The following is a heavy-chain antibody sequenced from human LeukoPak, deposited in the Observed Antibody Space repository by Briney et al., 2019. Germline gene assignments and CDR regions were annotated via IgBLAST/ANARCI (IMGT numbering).Heavy chain of an antibody. CDR3: AREVSGMYFDL. V-gene: IGHV4-31*03. J-gene: IGHJ2*01. Sequence: PSQTLSLTCTVSGGSISSGGYYWSWIRQHPGKGLEWVGYIYYSGSTYYNPSLKSRVTISVDTSKNQFSLKLSSVTAADTAVYYCAREVSGMYFDLWGRGTLVTVSS. CDR1: GGSISSGGYY. CDR2: IYYSGST. D-gene: IGHD3-10*01.